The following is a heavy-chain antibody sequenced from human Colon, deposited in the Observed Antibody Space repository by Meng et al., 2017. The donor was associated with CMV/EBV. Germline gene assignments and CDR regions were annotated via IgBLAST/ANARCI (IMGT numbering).Heavy chain of an antibody. V-gene: IGHV3-74*01. CDR3: AMGLSGRVDN. CDR2: LNEDGSRT. D-gene: IGHD5-12*01. CDR1: GFTFSNYW. Sequence: LSCAASGFTFSNYWMHWVRQVPGEGLVWVSRLNEDGSRTDYADSVKGRFTISRDNARNTLYLQMNSLRGEDTAVYYCAMGLSGRVDNWGQGTLVTVSS. J-gene: IGHJ4*02.